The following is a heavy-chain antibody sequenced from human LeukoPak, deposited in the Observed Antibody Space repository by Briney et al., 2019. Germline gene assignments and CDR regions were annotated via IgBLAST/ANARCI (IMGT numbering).Heavy chain of an antibody. CDR2: MNPNSGNT. CDR1: GYTFTSYD. CDR3: ARGPPYYYDSSGYYPN. J-gene: IGHJ4*02. Sequence: ASVKVSCKASGYTFTSYDINWVRQAPGQGLEGMGWMNPNSGNTGYAQKFQGRVTMTRNTSISTAYMELSSLRSEDTAVYYCARGPPYYYDSSGYYPNWGQGTLVTVSP. D-gene: IGHD3-22*01. V-gene: IGHV1-8*01.